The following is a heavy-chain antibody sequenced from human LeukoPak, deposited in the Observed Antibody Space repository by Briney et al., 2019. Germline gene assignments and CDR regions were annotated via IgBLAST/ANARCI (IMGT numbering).Heavy chain of an antibody. CDR1: GFTFSSYW. CDR2: INSDGSST. D-gene: IGHD2-15*01. Sequence: GGSLRLSCAASGFTFSSYWMHWVRHAPGKGLVWVSRINSDGSSTSYADSVKGRFTISRDNAKNTLYLQMNSLRAEDTAVYYCARSPRYCSGGSCYSGGDYWGQGTLVTVSS. J-gene: IGHJ4*02. V-gene: IGHV3-74*01. CDR3: ARSPRYCSGGSCYSGGDY.